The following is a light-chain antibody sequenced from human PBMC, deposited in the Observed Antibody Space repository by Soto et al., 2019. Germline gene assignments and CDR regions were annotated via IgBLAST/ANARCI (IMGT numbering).Light chain of an antibody. CDR2: GNS. Sequence: QAVVTQPPSVSGAPGQRVTISCTGSSSNIGAGYDVHWYQQLPGTAPKLLIYGNSNRPSGVPDRFSGSKSGTSASLAITGLQAEDEADYYCQSYDSSLSGRGVFGTGIKLTVL. V-gene: IGLV1-40*01. CDR3: QSYDSSLSGRGV. CDR1: SSNIGAGYD. J-gene: IGLJ1*01.